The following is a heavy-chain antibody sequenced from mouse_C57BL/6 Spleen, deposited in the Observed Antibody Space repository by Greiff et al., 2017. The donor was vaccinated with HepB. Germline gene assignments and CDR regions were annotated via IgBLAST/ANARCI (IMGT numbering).Heavy chain of an antibody. D-gene: IGHD3-1*01. CDR2: ISSGSSTI. Sequence: EVKLVESGGGLVKPGGSLKLSCAASGFTFSDYGMHWVRQAPEKGLEWVAYISSGSSTIYYADTVKGRFTISSDNAKNTLFLQMTSLRSEDTAMYYCARGRGYAMDYWGQGTSVTVSS. V-gene: IGHV5-17*01. J-gene: IGHJ4*01. CDR3: ARGRGYAMDY. CDR1: GFTFSDYG.